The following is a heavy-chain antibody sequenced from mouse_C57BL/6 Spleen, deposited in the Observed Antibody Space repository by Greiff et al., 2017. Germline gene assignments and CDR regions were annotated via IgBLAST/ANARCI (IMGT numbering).Heavy chain of an antibody. J-gene: IGHJ3*01. D-gene: IGHD1-1*01. Sequence: VQLKESGGGLVKPGGSLKLSCAASGFTFSDYGMHWVRQAPEKGLEWVAYISSGSSTIYYADTVKGRFTISRDNAKNTLFLQMTSLRSEDTAMYYCAREYYGSSLPWFAYWGQGTLVTVSA. CDR3: AREYYGSSLPWFAY. CDR1: GFTFSDYG. V-gene: IGHV5-17*01. CDR2: ISSGSSTI.